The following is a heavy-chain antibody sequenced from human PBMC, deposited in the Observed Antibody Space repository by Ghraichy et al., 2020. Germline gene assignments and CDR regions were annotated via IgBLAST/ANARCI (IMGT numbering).Heavy chain of an antibody. V-gene: IGHV4-34*01. D-gene: IGHD3-22*01. CDR1: GGSFSGYY. J-gene: IGHJ4*02. CDR2: INHSGST. Sequence: SQTLSLTCAVYGGSFSGYYWSWIRQPPGKGLEWIGEINHSGSTNYNPSLKSRVTISVDTSKNQFSLKLSSVTAADTAVYYCARGVYYYDSSGYYYFDYWGQGTLVTVSS. CDR3: ARGVYYYDSSGYYYFDY.